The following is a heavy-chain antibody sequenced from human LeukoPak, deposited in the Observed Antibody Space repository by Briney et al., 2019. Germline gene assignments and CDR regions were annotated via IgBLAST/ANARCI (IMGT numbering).Heavy chain of an antibody. CDR3: ARESGVAMVRGVIMGPVDY. CDR1: GYTLTELS. D-gene: IGHD3-10*01. J-gene: IGHJ4*02. V-gene: IGHV1-24*01. CDR2: FDPEDGET. Sequence: ASVKVSCKVSGYTLTELSMHWVRQAPGKGLEWMGGFDPEDGETIYAQKLQGRVTMTTDTSTSTAYMELRSLRSDDTAVYYCARESGVAMVRGVIMGPVDYWGQGTLVTVSS.